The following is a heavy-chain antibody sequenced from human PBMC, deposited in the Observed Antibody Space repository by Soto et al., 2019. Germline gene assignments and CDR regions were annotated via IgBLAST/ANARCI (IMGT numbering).Heavy chain of an antibody. V-gene: IGHV3-23*01. J-gene: IGHJ1*01. CDR3: ATGTAAPAH. D-gene: IGHD6-13*01. CDR2: ISTSGGTT. CDR1: GFTFSNFD. Sequence: EVQLLESGGGLVQPGGSLRLSCAASGFTFSNFDMSWVRQAPGKGLEWVAGISTSGGTTYYADSVKGRFTSSRDNSKNTLYLQMTGLRAEDAGVYYCATGTAAPAHWGQGTLVTVSS.